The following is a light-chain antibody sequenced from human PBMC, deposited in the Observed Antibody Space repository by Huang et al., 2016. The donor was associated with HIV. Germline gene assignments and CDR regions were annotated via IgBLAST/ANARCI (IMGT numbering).Light chain of an antibody. CDR1: HDINTY. J-gene: IGKJ3*01. CDR2: DSS. CDR3: QQRSNWPPFT. Sequence: EILLTQSPATLSLSPGEKATLSCRASHDINTYLAWYQQKRGQAPRLIFYDSSYRATDIPARFRGSGSGTNCTLTINNLEPEDFAVYFCQQRSNWPPFTFGPGTKVDVK. V-gene: IGKV3-11*01.